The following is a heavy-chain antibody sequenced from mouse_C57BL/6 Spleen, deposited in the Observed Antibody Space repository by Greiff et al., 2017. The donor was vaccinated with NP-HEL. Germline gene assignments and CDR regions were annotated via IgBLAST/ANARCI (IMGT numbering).Heavy chain of an antibody. CDR1: GFSLTSYG. J-gene: IGHJ1*03. CDR3: ARNGDGDWYFDV. Sequence: QVQLKQSGPGLVQPSQSLSITCTVSGFSLTSYGVHWVRQSPGKGLEWLGVIWSGGSTDYNAAFISRLSISKDNSKSQVFFKMNSLQADDTAIYYCARNGDGDWYFDVWGTGTTVTVSS. CDR2: IWSGGST. D-gene: IGHD2-3*01. V-gene: IGHV2-2*01.